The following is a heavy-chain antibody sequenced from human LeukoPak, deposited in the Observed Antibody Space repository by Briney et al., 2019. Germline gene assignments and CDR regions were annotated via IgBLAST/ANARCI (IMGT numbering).Heavy chain of an antibody. CDR2: VKSRSAGETT. D-gene: IGHD3-10*01. Sequence: KSGGSLRLSCAASGFSISNDWMGWVRQAPGKGLEWVARVKSRSAGETTDYAAPVKGRFTISRDDSKNTLYLQMNSLKAEDTAVYYCTLIQGWGSGSYYRDFWGQGTLVTVSS. V-gene: IGHV3-15*01. CDR3: TLIQGWGSGSYYRDF. CDR1: GFSISNDW. J-gene: IGHJ4*02.